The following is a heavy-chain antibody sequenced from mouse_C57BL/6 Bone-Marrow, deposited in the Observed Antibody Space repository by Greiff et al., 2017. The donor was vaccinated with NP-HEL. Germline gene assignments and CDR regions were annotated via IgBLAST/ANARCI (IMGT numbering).Heavy chain of an antibody. J-gene: IGHJ4*01. V-gene: IGHV3-6*01. Sequence: EVKLVESGPGLVKPSQSLSLTCSVTGYSITSGYYWNWIRQFPGNKLEWMGYISYDGSNNYNPSLKNRISITRDTSKNQFFLKLNSVTTEDTATYYCARKPGDYPMDYWGQGTSVTVSS. CDR3: ARKPGDYPMDY. D-gene: IGHD4-1*01. CDR1: GYSITSGYY. CDR2: ISYDGSN.